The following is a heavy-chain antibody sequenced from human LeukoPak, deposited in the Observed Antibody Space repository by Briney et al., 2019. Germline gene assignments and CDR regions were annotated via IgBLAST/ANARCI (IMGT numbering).Heavy chain of an antibody. J-gene: IGHJ4*02. CDR1: GFTFSNYA. CDR2: ISGSDGST. D-gene: IGHD6-6*01. Sequence: GGSLRLSCAASGFTFSNYAMSWVRQAPGKGLEWVSAISGSDGSTNYADSVKGRFTISRDNSKNTLYTQMNSLRAEDTAVYYCARDSSSSGFDYWGQGTLVTVSS. V-gene: IGHV3-23*01. CDR3: ARDSSSSGFDY.